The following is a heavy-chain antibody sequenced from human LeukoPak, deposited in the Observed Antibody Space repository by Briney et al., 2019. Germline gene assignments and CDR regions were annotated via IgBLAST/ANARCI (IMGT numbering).Heavy chain of an antibody. CDR3: AKGSSDWYYNWFDP. V-gene: IGHV3-23*01. CDR1: GFTFTIYA. CDR2: IGGSGDIT. D-gene: IGHD6-13*01. Sequence: PGGSLRLSCAASGFTFTIYAMSWVRQAPGKGLEWVSPIGGSGDITYYADSVKGRFTISRDNFKNTLFLQMNSLRAEDTAVYYCAKGSSDWYYNWFDPWGQGTLVTVSS. J-gene: IGHJ5*02.